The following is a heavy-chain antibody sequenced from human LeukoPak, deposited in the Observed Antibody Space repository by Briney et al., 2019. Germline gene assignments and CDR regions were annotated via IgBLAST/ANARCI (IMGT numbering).Heavy chain of an antibody. V-gene: IGHV3-7*01. J-gene: IGHJ6*03. CDR1: GFTFSSQW. CDR2: VNQGGTEK. CDR3: AREHYFYYMDG. Sequence: GGSLRLSCVASGFTFSSQWMSWVRQAPGKGLEWVANVNQGGTEKYYVDSVKGRFTISRDNAENSLYLQMNSLRAEDTAVYYCAREHYFYYMDGWGKGTTVTVSS.